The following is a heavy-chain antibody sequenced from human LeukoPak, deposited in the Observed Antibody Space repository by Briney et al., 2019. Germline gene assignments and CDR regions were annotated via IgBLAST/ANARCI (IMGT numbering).Heavy chain of an antibody. CDR1: RFTVSSNY. V-gene: IGHV3-53*04. Sequence: GGSLRLSCVASRFTVSSNYMSWVRQAPGKGLEWVSVIYSAGNTYYADSVKGRFTISRHNSENTLYLHMNSLRVEDTAVYFCARGGTPGYSSGRIDYWGQGTLVTVSS. J-gene: IGHJ4*02. CDR2: IYSAGNT. D-gene: IGHD6-19*01. CDR3: ARGGTPGYSSGRIDY.